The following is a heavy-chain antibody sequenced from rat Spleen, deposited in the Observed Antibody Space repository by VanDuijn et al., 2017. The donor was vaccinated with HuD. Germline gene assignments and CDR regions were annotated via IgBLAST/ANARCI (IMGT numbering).Heavy chain of an antibody. CDR2: ISYDGNSI. Sequence: EVQLVESGGGLVQPGGSLKLSCAASGFTFNNYDMAWVRQAPTKGLEWVATISYDGNSIYYRDSVKGRFTISRDKAKSTLYLQMDSLRSEDTATYYCARQDTSGYSNWFAYWGQGTLVTVSS. CDR3: ARQDTSGYSNWFAY. V-gene: IGHV5-29*01. CDR1: GFTFNNYD. D-gene: IGHD4-3*01. J-gene: IGHJ3*01.